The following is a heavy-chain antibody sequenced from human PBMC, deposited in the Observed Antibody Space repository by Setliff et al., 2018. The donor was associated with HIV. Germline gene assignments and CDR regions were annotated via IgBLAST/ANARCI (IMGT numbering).Heavy chain of an antibody. CDR3: VGGFYAGY. D-gene: IGHD5-12*01. CDR2: ITGGGDKI. Sequence: GGSLRLSCAASGFIFSNYGMTWVRQSPGKGLQWLTAITGGGDKIDYINSVKGRFTISRDNSKNMLYLEMTSLRAEDTAVYYCVGGFYAGYWGQGTLVTVSS. V-gene: IGHV3-23*01. CDR1: GFIFSNYG. J-gene: IGHJ4*02.